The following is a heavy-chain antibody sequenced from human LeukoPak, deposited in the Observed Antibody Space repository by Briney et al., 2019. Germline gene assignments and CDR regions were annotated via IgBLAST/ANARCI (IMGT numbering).Heavy chain of an antibody. D-gene: IGHD6-13*01. Sequence: GGSLRLSCAASGFTVSSNYMSWVRQAPGKGLEWVSVIYSGGSTYYADSVKGRFTISRDNSKNTLYLQMNSLRAEDTAVYYCARSSSWYFYFQHWGQGTLVTVSS. CDR3: ARSSSWYFYFQH. V-gene: IGHV3-53*01. J-gene: IGHJ1*01. CDR2: IYSGGST. CDR1: GFTVSSNY.